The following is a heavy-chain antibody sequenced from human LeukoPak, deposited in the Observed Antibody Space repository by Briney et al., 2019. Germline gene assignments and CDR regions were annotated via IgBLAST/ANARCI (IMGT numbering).Heavy chain of an antibody. CDR3: ARAVYGGKGDNWFDP. CDR2: ISSSGSRI. Sequence: GGSLRLSCAASGFTFRDYYMGWIRQAPGKGLEWISYISSSGSRIYNADSVKGRFTISRDNAKNSLYLQMNSLRAEDTAVYYCARAVYGGKGDNWFDPWGQGTLVTVSS. D-gene: IGHD4-23*01. CDR1: GFTFRDYY. V-gene: IGHV3-11*04. J-gene: IGHJ5*02.